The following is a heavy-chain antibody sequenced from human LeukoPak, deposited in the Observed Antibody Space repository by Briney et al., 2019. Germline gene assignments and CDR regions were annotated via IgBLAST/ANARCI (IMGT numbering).Heavy chain of an antibody. CDR3: ARVQMVDYYYYMDV. CDR1: GGTFSSYA. D-gene: IGHD3-10*01. CDR2: IIPIFGTA. Sequence: SVKVSCKASGGTFSSYAISRVRQAPGQGLEWMGRIIPIFGTANYAQKFQGRVTITTDESTSTAYMELSSLRSEDTAVYYCARVQMVDYYYYMDVWGKGTTVTVSS. J-gene: IGHJ6*03. V-gene: IGHV1-69*05.